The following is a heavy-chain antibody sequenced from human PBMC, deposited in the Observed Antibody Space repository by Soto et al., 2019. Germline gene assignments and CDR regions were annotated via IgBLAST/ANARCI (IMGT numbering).Heavy chain of an antibody. J-gene: IGHJ6*02. CDR1: GGTFSSYA. CDR3: ARGSGSYLGDYYYYGMDV. V-gene: IGHV1-69*13. Sequence: ASVKVSCKAPGGTFSSYAISWVRQAPGQGLEWMGGIIPIFGTANYAQKFQGRVTITADESTSTAYMELSSLRSEDTAVYYCARGSGSYLGDYYYYGMDVWGQGTTVTV. D-gene: IGHD1-26*01. CDR2: IIPIFGTA.